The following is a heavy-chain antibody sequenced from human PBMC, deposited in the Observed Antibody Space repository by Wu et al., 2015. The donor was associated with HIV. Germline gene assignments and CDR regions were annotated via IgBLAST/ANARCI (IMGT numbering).Heavy chain of an antibody. D-gene: IGHD2-2*01. J-gene: IGHJ3*02. CDR2: IIPIFGTA. CDR3: ARCQSSTSCYPLDAFDI. CDR1: GGTFSSYA. V-gene: IGHV1-69*12. Sequence: QVQLVQSGAEVKKPGSSVKVSCKASGGTFSSYAISWVRQAPGQGLEWMGGIIPIFGTANYAQKFQGRVTITADESTSTAYMELSSLRSEDTAVYYCARCQSSTSCYPLDAFDIWGQGTMVTVSS.